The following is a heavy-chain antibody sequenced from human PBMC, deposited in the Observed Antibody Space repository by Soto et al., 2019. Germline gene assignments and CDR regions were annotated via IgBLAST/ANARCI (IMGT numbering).Heavy chain of an antibody. Sequence: SETLSLTCTVSGGSVSSGNYYWTWIRQSPGKGLEWIGYIYYSGSTFYNPSLKSRVTISVDTSKNQFSLELNSVPAADPAVYYCVRCGLFGDQRACENWGKGVLVTVSS. CDR3: VRCGLFGDQRACEN. J-gene: IGHJ1*01. CDR1: GGSVSSGNYY. CDR2: IYYSGST. D-gene: IGHD3-10*02. V-gene: IGHV4-30-4*01.